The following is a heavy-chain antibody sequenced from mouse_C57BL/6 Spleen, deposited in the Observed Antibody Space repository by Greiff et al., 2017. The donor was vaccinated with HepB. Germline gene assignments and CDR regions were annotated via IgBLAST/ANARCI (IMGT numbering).Heavy chain of an antibody. CDR1: GFTFTDYY. V-gene: IGHV7-3*01. J-gene: IGHJ2*01. CDR2: IRNKANGYTT. Sequence: EVQRVESGGGLVQPGGSLSLSCAASGFTFTDYYMSWVRQPPGKALEWLGFIRNKANGYTTEYSASVKGRFTISRDNTQSILYLQMNALRADDSATYYCGRSVGAKSYFDYWGQGTTLTVSS. D-gene: IGHD1-1*01. CDR3: GRSVGAKSYFDY.